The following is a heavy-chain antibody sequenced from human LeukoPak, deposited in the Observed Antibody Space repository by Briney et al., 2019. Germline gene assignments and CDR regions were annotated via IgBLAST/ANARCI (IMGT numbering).Heavy chain of an antibody. V-gene: IGHV3-7*01. Sequence: GGSLRLSCAASGFTFTRYWMSWVRQAPGKGLEWVANIKDDGNEKYYAASVRGRFTIFRDNTKNSLYLQVNSLRADDTGLYYCARAARYGDYNYDYYYYMDVWGKGTTVTVSS. D-gene: IGHD4-17*01. J-gene: IGHJ6*03. CDR3: ARAARYGDYNYDYYYYMDV. CDR2: IKDDGNEK. CDR1: GFTFTRYW.